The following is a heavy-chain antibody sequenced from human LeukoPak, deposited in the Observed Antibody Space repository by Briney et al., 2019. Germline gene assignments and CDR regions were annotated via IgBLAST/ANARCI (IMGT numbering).Heavy chain of an antibody. J-gene: IGHJ6*03. CDR2: IYTSGST. CDR3: ARDQDGTVTTGYYYYYMDV. CDR1: GGSISSYY. V-gene: IGHV4-4*07. D-gene: IGHD4-17*01. Sequence: SETLYLTCTVSGGSISSYYWSWIRQPAGKGLEWIGRIYTSGSTNYNPSLKSRVTMSVDTSKNQFSLKLSSVTAADTAVYYCARDQDGTVTTGYYYYYMDVWGKGTTVTVSS.